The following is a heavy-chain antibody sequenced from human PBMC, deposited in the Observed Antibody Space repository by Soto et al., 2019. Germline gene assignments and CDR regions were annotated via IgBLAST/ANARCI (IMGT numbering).Heavy chain of an antibody. D-gene: IGHD6-19*01. CDR1: GFTFSSYS. CDR2: ISGSGDTT. Sequence: EAQLLESGGGLVQPGGSLRLSCAVSGFTFSSYSMSWVRQAPGKGLEWVSVISGSGDTTHYADSGKGRFTISRDNSKNLLFLQMNSLRVEDTAEYYCAKDRSGWGCFDLWGRGTLVTVSS. V-gene: IGHV3-23*01. J-gene: IGHJ2*01. CDR3: AKDRSGWGCFDL.